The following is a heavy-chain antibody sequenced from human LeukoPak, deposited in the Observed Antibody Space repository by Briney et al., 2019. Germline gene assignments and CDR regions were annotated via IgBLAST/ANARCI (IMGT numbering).Heavy chain of an antibody. CDR2: IKQDGSEK. CDR3: AREADTAMVGDAFDI. CDR1: GFTFSSYW. V-gene: IGHV3-7*01. Sequence: PGGSLRLSCAASGFTFSSYWMSWVPQAPGKGLEWVANIKQDGSEKYYVDSVKGRFTISRDNAKNSLYLQMNSLRAEDTAVYYCAREADTAMVGDAFDIWGQGTMVTVSS. J-gene: IGHJ3*02. D-gene: IGHD5-18*01.